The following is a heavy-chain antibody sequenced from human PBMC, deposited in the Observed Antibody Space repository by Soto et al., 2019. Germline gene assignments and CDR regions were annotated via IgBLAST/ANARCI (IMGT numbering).Heavy chain of an antibody. CDR2: ISSSSSYI. CDR3: ARDFYSNYGDYYYCMDV. CDR1: GFTFSSYS. Sequence: EVQLVESGGGLVKPGGSLRLSCAASGFTFSSYSMNWVRQAPGKGLEWVSSISSSSSYIYYADSVKGRFTISRDNAKNSLYLQMNSLRAEDTAVYYCARDFYSNYGDYYYCMDVWGQGTTVTVSS. D-gene: IGHD4-4*01. J-gene: IGHJ6*02. V-gene: IGHV3-21*01.